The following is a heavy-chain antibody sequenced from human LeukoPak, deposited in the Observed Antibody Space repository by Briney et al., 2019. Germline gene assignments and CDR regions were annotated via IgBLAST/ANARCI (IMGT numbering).Heavy chain of an antibody. CDR3: ARARHYRYSETYDSDY. V-gene: IGHV1-46*01. Sequence: ASVKVSCKASGYTFTNYYIHWVGQAPGRGLEWMGIINASGGGTSYAQKFQGRVTMTRDTSTSTVYMELSSMRSEDTAIYYSARARHYRYSETYDSDYWGQGTLVTVSS. CDR2: INASGGGT. J-gene: IGHJ4*02. D-gene: IGHD1-26*01. CDR1: GYTFTNYY.